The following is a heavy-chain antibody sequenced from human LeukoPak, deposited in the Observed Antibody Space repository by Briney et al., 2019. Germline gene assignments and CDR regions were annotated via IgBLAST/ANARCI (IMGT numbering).Heavy chain of an antibody. CDR3: ASSPTGGSYYEPYYGMDV. D-gene: IGHD1-26*01. V-gene: IGHV3-21*01. CDR1: GFTFSSYS. Sequence: PGGSLRLSCAASGFTFSSYSMNWVRQAPGKGLEWVSSISSSSSYIYYADSVKGRFTISRDNAKNSLYLQMNSLRAEDTAVYYCASSPTGGSYYEPYYGMDVWGQGTTVTVSS. J-gene: IGHJ6*02. CDR2: ISSSSSYI.